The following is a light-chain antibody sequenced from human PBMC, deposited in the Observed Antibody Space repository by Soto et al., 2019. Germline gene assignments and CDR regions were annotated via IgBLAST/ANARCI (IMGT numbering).Light chain of an antibody. V-gene: IGLV1-40*01. CDR2: GNS. CDR1: SSNIGAGYD. Sequence: QSVLTQPPSVSGAPGQRVTISCTGSSSNIGAGYDVHWYQQLPGTAPKLLIYGNSNRPSGVPDRFSGSKSGTSASLAITGLQAEDEADYYCQSYDSSLSGSVFLGGSKVTVL. CDR3: QSYDSSLSGSV. J-gene: IGLJ2*01.